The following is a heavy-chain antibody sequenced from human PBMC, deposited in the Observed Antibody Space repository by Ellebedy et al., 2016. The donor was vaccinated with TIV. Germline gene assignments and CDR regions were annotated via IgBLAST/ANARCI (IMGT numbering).Heavy chain of an antibody. CDR1: GGSFSGYY. CDR2: INHSGST. Sequence: SETLSLXXAVYGGSFSGYYWSWIHQPPGKGLEWIGEINHSGSTNYNPSFKSRVTISVDTSKNQFSLKLSSVTAADMAVYYCAQSDYWGQGTLVTVSS. V-gene: IGHV4-34*01. CDR3: AQSDY. J-gene: IGHJ4*02.